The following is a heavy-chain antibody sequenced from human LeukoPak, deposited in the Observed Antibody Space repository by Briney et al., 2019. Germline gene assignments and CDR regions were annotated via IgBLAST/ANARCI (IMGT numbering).Heavy chain of an antibody. Sequence: GGSLRLSCAASGFTSSSYTMNWVRQAPGKGLEWVSYISSSSSTIYYADSVKGRFTISRDIAKNSLYLQMNSLRAEDTAVYYCARSIAARSDDHWGQGTLVTVSS. J-gene: IGHJ4*02. CDR2: ISSSSSTI. D-gene: IGHD6-6*01. CDR3: ARSIAARSDDH. CDR1: GFTSSSYT. V-gene: IGHV3-48*04.